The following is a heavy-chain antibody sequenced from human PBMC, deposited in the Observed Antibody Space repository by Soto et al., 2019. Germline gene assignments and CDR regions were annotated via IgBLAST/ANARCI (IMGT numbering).Heavy chain of an antibody. Sequence: SVKVSCKASGFTFTSSAVQWVRQARGQRLEWIGWIVVGSGNTNYAQKFQERVTITRDMSTSTAYMELSSLRSEDTAVYYCAVYYYDSSGYYYVPFDYWGQGTLVTVSS. CDR3: AVYYYDSSGYYYVPFDY. J-gene: IGHJ4*02. V-gene: IGHV1-58*01. CDR2: IVVGSGNT. CDR1: GFTFTSSA. D-gene: IGHD3-22*01.